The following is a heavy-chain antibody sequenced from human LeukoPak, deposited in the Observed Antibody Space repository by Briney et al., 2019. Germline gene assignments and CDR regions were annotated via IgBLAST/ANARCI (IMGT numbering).Heavy chain of an antibody. CDR3: ARDGYYYDRTNAFDI. V-gene: IGHV4-39*07. CDR1: GGSISSSSYY. J-gene: IGHJ3*02. D-gene: IGHD3-22*01. CDR2: IYYSGST. Sequence: PSETLSLTCTVSGGSISSSSYYWGWIRQPPGKGLEWIGSIYYSGSTYYNPSLKSRVTISVDTSKNQFSLKLSSVTAADTAVYYCARDGYYYDRTNAFDIRGQGTMVTVSS.